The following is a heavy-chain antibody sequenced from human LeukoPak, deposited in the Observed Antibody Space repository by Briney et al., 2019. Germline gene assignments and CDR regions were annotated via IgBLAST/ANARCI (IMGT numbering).Heavy chain of an antibody. J-gene: IGHJ1*01. V-gene: IGHV3-23*01. Sequence: GGSLRLSCAASKFTFSSSAMSWVRQAPGKGLEWVSAISGGGGSTYYADSVKGRFTIYRDNSKNTLYLQMNSLRAEDTAVYYCATGMENYDGSGYYSYFQHWGQGTLVTVCS. CDR1: KFTFSSSA. D-gene: IGHD3-22*01. CDR2: ISGGGGST. CDR3: ATGMENYDGSGYYSYFQH.